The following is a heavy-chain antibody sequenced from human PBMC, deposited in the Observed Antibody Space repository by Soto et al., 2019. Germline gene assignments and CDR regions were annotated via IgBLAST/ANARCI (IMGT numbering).Heavy chain of an antibody. Sequence: EVQLVESGGGLVKPGGSLRLSCAASGFTFSSYSMNWVRQAPGKGLEWVSSISSSSSYIYYADSVKGRFTISRDNAKNSLYLQMNSLRAEDTAVYYCARVNARESTYEVFYYYGMDVWGQGTTVTVSS. J-gene: IGHJ6*02. CDR3: ARVNARESTYEVFYYYGMDV. CDR2: ISSSSSYI. D-gene: IGHD5-12*01. CDR1: GFTFSSYS. V-gene: IGHV3-21*01.